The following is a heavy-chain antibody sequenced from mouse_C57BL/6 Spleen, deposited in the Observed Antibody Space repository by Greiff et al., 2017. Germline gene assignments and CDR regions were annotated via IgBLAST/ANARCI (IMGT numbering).Heavy chain of an antibody. J-gene: IGHJ3*01. CDR3: ARSDYYGSSSGPFAY. D-gene: IGHD1-1*01. CDR2: IYPGSGST. V-gene: IGHV1-55*01. Sequence: VQLQQPGAELVKPGASVKMSCKASGYTFTSYWITWVKQRPGQGLEWIGDIYPGSGSTNYNEKFKSKDTLTVDTSSSTAYMQLSSLTSEDSAVXYCARSDYYGSSSGPFAYWGQGTLVTVSA. CDR1: GYTFTSYW.